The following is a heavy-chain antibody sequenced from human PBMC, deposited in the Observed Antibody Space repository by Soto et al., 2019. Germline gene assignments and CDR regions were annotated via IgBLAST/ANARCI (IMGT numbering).Heavy chain of an antibody. CDR1: GFSVTTNY. V-gene: IGHV3-53*02. D-gene: IGHD1-26*01. CDR2: TFTGGST. CDR3: AKKPPSSTHGWAFGMDV. J-gene: IGHJ6*02. Sequence: EVQLVETGGGLIQPGGSLRLSCLASGFSVTTNYIIWVRQPPGKGLEWVSTTFTGGSTHYADSVKVRFSISRDNSKNTVYLQMNNLRVEDTAVYYCAKKPPSSTHGWAFGMDVWGQGTTVSVSS.